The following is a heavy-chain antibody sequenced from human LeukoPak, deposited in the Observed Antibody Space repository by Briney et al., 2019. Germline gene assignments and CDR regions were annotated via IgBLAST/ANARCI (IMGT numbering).Heavy chain of an antibody. Sequence: GGSLRLSCAASGFTFRTYWMNWVRQAPGKGLVWVSRIESDGSSTSYADSVKGRFTISRDNAANTLYLQMNSLRAEDTALYYCARELWRSFDKGGQGTLVIVSS. V-gene: IGHV3-74*01. CDR2: IESDGSST. CDR3: ARELWRSFDK. CDR1: GFTFRTYW. D-gene: IGHD3-16*01. J-gene: IGHJ4*02.